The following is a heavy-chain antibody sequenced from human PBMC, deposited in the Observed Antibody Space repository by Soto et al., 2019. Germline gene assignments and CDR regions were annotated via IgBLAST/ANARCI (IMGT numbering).Heavy chain of an antibody. CDR1: VFSLSTSGVG. CDR2: TYWADDK. Sequence: QITLKESGPTLVKPTQTLTLTCTFSVFSLSTSGVGVGWIRQPPGKALEWLALTYWADDKRSSPSLKSRLTITKDTSKNQVLLTMTNMDPVDTATFYCAHVHGGYDNFDYWGQGTLVTVSS. J-gene: IGHJ4*02. CDR3: AHVHGGYDNFDY. V-gene: IGHV2-5*02. D-gene: IGHD5-12*01.